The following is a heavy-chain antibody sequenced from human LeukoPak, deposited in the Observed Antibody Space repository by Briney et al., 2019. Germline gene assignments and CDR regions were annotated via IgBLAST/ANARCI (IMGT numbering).Heavy chain of an antibody. CDR3: ARRVPDYGDSFRPNYAFDI. CDR1: GFRFSSYR. V-gene: IGHV3-7*01. Sequence: GGSLRLSCAASGFRFSSYRMSWVRQAPGKGLEWVANIKQDGSEKYYVGSVKGRFTISRDNAKNSLYLQMNSLRAEDTDVYYCARRVPDYGDSFRPNYAFDIWGQGTMVTVSS. J-gene: IGHJ3*02. CDR2: IKQDGSEK. D-gene: IGHD4-17*01.